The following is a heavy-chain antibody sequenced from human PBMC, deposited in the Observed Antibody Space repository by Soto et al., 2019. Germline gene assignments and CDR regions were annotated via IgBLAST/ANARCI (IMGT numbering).Heavy chain of an antibody. CDR2: IYWDDDK. CDR1: GFSLTTRGVG. J-gene: IGHJ5*02. CDR3: AHIPNYYQYDWFDP. Sequence: QITLKESGPTLVKPTQTLTLTCTFFGFSLTTRGVGVGWIRQPPGKALECLALIYWDDDKRYSPSLQSRLSTXKXTXRNQVVLTMTNVDPVDTATYYCAHIPNYYQYDWFDPWGQGTLVSVSS. D-gene: IGHD3-16*01. V-gene: IGHV2-5*02.